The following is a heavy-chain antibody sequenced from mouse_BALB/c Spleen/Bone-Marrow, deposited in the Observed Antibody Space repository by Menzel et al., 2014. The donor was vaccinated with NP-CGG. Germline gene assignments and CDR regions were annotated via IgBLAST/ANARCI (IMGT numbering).Heavy chain of an antibody. Sequence: EVKLVESGGGLVQPGGSLILSCAASGFDFSRYWMSWARQAPGKGQEWIGEINPGSSTINYTPSLKDKFIISRDNAKKTLYLQINKVRSEDTALYYCARLGYYSHFAYLGQSTTLTVSS. J-gene: IGHJ2*01. V-gene: IGHV4-2*02. CDR1: GFDFSRYW. D-gene: IGHD1-1*01. CDR3: ARLGYYSHFAY. CDR2: INPGSSTI.